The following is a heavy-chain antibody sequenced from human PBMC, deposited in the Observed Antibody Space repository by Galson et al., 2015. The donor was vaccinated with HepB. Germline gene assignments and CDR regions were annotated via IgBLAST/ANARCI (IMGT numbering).Heavy chain of an antibody. CDR1: GFTFSSYG. Sequence: SLRLSCAASGFTFSSYGMHWVRQAPGKGLEWVAVISYDGSNKYYADSVKGRFTISRDNSKNTLYLQMNSLRAEDTAVYYCAKNVRYPLYYYGMDVWGQGTTVTVSS. CDR2: ISYDGSNK. V-gene: IGHV3-30*18. D-gene: IGHD1-26*01. J-gene: IGHJ6*02. CDR3: AKNVRYPLYYYGMDV.